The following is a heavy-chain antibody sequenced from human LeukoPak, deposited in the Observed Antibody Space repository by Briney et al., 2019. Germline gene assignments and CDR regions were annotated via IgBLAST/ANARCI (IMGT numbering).Heavy chain of an antibody. J-gene: IGHJ6*03. CDR3: ASLAIAAGGARYYYMDV. Sequence: GASVKVSCKASGYTFTGYYMHWVRQAPGQGLEWMGWINPNSGGTNYAQKFQGRVTMTRDTSISTAYMELSRLRSDDTAVYYCASLAIAAGGARYYYMDVWGKGTTVTVSS. D-gene: IGHD6-13*01. CDR2: INPNSGGT. V-gene: IGHV1-2*02. CDR1: GYTFTGYY.